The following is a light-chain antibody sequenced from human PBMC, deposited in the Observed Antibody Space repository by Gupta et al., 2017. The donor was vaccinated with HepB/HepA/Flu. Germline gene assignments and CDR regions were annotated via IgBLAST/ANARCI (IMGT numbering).Light chain of an antibody. CDR2: GNS. CDR1: SSNIGAGYD. CDR3: QSYDSSLSGPVV. J-gene: IGLJ2*01. V-gene: IGLV1-40*01. Sequence: QSVLTQPPSVSGAPGQRVTISCTGSSSNIGAGYDVHWYQQLPGTAPKLLIYGNSNRPSGVPVRFSGSKSGTSASLAITGLQAEDEAYYYCQSYDSSLSGPVVFGGGTKLTVL.